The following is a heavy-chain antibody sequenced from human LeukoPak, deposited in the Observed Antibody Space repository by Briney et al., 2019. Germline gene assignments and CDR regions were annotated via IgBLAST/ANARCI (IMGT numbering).Heavy chain of an antibody. CDR1: GGSISSSSYY. D-gene: IGHD3-10*01. Sequence: SETLSLTCTVSGGSISSSSYYWGWIRQPPGKGLEWIGSIYYSGSTYYNPSLKSRVTISVDTSKNQFSLKLSSVTAADTAVYYCARVGDYFDYWGQGTLSPSPQ. V-gene: IGHV4-39*07. CDR2: IYYSGST. J-gene: IGHJ4*02. CDR3: ARVGDYFDY.